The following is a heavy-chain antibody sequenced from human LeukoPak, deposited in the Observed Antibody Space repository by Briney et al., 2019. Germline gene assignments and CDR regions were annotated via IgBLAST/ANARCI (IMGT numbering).Heavy chain of an antibody. J-gene: IGHJ3*02. D-gene: IGHD3-16*01. Sequence: GGSLRLSCAASGFTFSNYAMHWVRQAPGKRLEYVSAISSNGGSTYYANSVKGRFTISRDKSKNTVYLKRSSLRAEDMAVYYCARETRRGDAFDIWGQGTMVTVSS. CDR2: ISSNGGST. CDR1: GFTFSNYA. CDR3: ARETRRGDAFDI. V-gene: IGHV3-64*01.